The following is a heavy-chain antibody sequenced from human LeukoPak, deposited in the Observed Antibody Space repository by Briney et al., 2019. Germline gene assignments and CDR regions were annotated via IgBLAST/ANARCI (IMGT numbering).Heavy chain of an antibody. CDR1: GYTFSGYY. J-gene: IGHJ5*02. Sequence: ASVKVSCKASGYTFSGYYMHWVRQAPGQGLEWMGWINPNSGGTNYAQKFQGRVTMTRDTSISTAYMELSRLRSDDTAVYYCARADLEYYYDSSGYSWFDPWGQGTLVTVSS. D-gene: IGHD3-22*01. V-gene: IGHV1-2*02. CDR3: ARADLEYYYDSSGYSWFDP. CDR2: INPNSGGT.